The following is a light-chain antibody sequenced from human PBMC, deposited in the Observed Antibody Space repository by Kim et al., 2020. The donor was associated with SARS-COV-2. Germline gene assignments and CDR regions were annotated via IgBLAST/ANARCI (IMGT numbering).Light chain of an antibody. Sequence: QSVLTQPASVSGSPGQSITISCTGTSSDVGGYNHVSWYQQHPGKAPKLMIYDVSNRPSGVSNRFSGSKSGNTASLTISGLQADDEADYYCSSFTSSSTLVVFGGGTQLTVL. CDR1: SSDVGGYNH. CDR2: DVS. J-gene: IGLJ2*01. V-gene: IGLV2-14*03. CDR3: SSFTSSSTLVV.